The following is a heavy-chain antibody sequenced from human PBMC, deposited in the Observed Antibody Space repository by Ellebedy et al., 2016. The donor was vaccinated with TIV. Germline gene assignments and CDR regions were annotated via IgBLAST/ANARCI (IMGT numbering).Heavy chain of an antibody. CDR2: ISYDGSNK. CDR1: GFTFSSYA. Sequence: GESLKISXAASGFTFSSYAMHWVRQAPGKGLEWVAVISYDGSNKYYADSVKGRFTISRDNSKNTLYLQMNSLRAEDTAVYYCARDRNMYSSSYFDYWGQGTLVTVSS. V-gene: IGHV3-30-3*01. CDR3: ARDRNMYSSSYFDY. J-gene: IGHJ4*02. D-gene: IGHD6-13*01.